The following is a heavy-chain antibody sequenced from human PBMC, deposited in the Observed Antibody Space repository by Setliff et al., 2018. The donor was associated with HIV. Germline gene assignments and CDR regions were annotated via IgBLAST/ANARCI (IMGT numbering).Heavy chain of an antibody. CDR2: VNQRVTS. V-gene: IGHV4-34*01. CDR1: SGSFGSYY. D-gene: IGHD3-16*01. J-gene: IGHJ4*02. Sequence: SETLSLTCAVNSGSFGSYYWSWLRQSPGKGLEWIGEVNQRVTSNYNPSLKSRVTMSIDESKSQFSLKLSSVTAADTAVYFCAGDKGGGYFDSWGQGTLVTVSS. CDR3: AGDKGGGYFDS.